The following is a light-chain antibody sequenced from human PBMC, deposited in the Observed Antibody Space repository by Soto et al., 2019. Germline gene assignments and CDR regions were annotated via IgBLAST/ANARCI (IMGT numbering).Light chain of an antibody. CDR1: QGISSY. V-gene: IGKV1-9*01. Sequence: DIQLTQSPSFLSASVGDRVTITCRASQGISSYLAWYQQKPGKAPKLLIYAASTLQSGVPSRLSGSGSGTEFTLTISSLQPEDFATYYCQQPNGRTFGGGTKGEIK. CDR2: AAS. J-gene: IGKJ4*01. CDR3: QQPNGRT.